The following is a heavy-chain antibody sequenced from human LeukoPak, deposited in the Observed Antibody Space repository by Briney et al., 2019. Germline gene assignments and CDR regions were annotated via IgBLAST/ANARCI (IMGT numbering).Heavy chain of an antibody. V-gene: IGHV3-74*01. J-gene: IGHJ5*02. Sequence: QPGGSLRLSCAASGFTFSSYEMNWVRQVPGKGLVWVSLINPDGSTTTYADSVKGRFTISRDNAKNTVFLQMNSLRGDDTAVYYCARDLRGSPDRWGQGTLVTVSS. CDR1: GFTFSSYE. CDR3: ARDLRGSPDR. CDR2: INPDGSTT. D-gene: IGHD3-16*01.